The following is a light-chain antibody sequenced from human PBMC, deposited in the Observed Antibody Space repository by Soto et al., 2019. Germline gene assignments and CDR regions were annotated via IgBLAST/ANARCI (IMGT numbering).Light chain of an antibody. CDR3: VQALHSPS. J-gene: IGKJ4*01. V-gene: IGKV2-28*01. CDR1: QSLLHSNGYNY. Sequence: DIVMTQSPLSLPVTPGEPASISCRSSQSLLHSNGYNYLDWYLQKPGQSPQLLIYLGSNRASGVTDRFGGRGSVTGFTLKISRVEAMDVGVDYCVQALHSPSFGGGTKVEVK. CDR2: LGS.